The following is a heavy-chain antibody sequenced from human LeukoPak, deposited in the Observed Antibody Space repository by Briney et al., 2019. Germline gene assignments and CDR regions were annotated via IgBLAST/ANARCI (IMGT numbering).Heavy chain of an antibody. V-gene: IGHV4-59*08. Sequence: SETLSLTCTVSGGSITSYYWSWIRQPPGKALEWIGYIYYSGSTNYNPSLKSRLTISVDASKNHFSLKLSSVTATDTAVYYCASLTTVTQGYFDSWGQGTLVTVSS. CDR1: GGSITSYY. CDR3: ASLTTVTQGYFDS. D-gene: IGHD4-17*01. J-gene: IGHJ4*02. CDR2: IYYSGST.